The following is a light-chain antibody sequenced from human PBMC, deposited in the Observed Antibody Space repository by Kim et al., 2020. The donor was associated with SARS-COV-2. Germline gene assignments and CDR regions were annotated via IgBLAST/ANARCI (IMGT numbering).Light chain of an antibody. CDR1: VLAKKY. Sequence: SVSPGQTARITCSGDVLAKKYARWFQQKPGQAPVLVIYKDSERPSGIPERFSGSSSGTTVTLTISGAQVEDEADYYCYSAADNQGVFGGGTKLTVL. CDR3: YSAADNQGV. CDR2: KDS. J-gene: IGLJ3*02. V-gene: IGLV3-27*01.